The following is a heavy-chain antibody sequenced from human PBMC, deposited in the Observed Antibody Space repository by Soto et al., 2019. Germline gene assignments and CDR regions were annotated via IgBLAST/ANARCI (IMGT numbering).Heavy chain of an antibody. CDR3: TVWGSGNDFGAA. D-gene: IGHD3-10*01. V-gene: IGHV3-72*01. Sequence: EVQLVESWGGLVQPGGSLRLSCAASGFTFSDHYMDWVRQAPGKGLGWVGRSKNKADSYTTEYAASVKGRFTISRDGSNHSLFLQMNSLKPEDTAVYYCTVWGSGNDFGAAWGQGILVTVSS. CDR2: SKNKADSYTT. J-gene: IGHJ4*02. CDR1: GFTFSDHY.